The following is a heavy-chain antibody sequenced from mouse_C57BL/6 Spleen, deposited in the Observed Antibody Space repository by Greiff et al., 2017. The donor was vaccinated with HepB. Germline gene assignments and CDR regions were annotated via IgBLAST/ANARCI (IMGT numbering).Heavy chain of an antibody. CDR3: ATTVVARSYFDY. Sequence: QVQLKQSGPELVKPGASVKISCKASGYAFSSSWMNWVKQRPGKGLEWIGRIYPGDGDTNYNGKFKGKATLTADKSSSTAYMQLSSLTSEDSAVYFCATTVVARSYFDYWGQSTTLTVSS. CDR1: GYAFSSSW. D-gene: IGHD1-1*01. CDR2: IYPGDGDT. V-gene: IGHV1-82*01. J-gene: IGHJ2*01.